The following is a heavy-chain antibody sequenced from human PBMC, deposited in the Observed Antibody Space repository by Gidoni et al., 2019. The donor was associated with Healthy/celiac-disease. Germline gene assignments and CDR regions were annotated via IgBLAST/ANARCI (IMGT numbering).Heavy chain of an antibody. V-gene: IGHV3-48*03. Sequence: EVQLVESGGGLVQPGGSLRLSCAASGFTFSSYEMNWVRPAPGKGLEWVSYITSSGNTIYYADSVKGRFTISRDNAKNSLYLQMNSLRAEDTAIYYCARESGSSWFYFQHWGQGTLVTVSS. CDR3: ARESGSSWFYFQH. CDR1: GFTFSSYE. D-gene: IGHD6-13*01. CDR2: ITSSGNTI. J-gene: IGHJ1*01.